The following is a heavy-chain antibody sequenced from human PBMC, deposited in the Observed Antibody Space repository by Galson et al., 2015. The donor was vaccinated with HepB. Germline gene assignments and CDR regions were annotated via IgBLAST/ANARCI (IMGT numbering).Heavy chain of an antibody. D-gene: IGHD5-18*01. CDR2: ITGSSSFL. V-gene: IGHV3-21*01. Sequence: SLRLSCAASGFTFNHYGMNWVRQAPGKGLEWVSSITGSSSFLQYADSVEGRFTISRDNANNSLFLQMNSLRAEDSAVYYCARDLKAGGYNHGTNWFDPWGQGTLVTVSS. CDR3: ARDLKAGGYNHGTNWFDP. CDR1: GFTFNHYG. J-gene: IGHJ5*02.